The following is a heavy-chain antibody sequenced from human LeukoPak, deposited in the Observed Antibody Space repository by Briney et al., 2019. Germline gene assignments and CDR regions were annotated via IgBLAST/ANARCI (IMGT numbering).Heavy chain of an antibody. V-gene: IGHV4-4*02. Sequence: PSGTLSLTCAVSGGSISSSNWWSWVRQSPGKGLEWIGEIYHSGSTNYNPSLKSRVTISVDKSKNQFSLKLSSVTAADTAVYYCARDGQQLGRYFDYWGQGTLVTVSS. D-gene: IGHD6-13*01. J-gene: IGHJ4*02. CDR2: IYHSGST. CDR3: ARDGQQLGRYFDY. CDR1: GGSISSSNW.